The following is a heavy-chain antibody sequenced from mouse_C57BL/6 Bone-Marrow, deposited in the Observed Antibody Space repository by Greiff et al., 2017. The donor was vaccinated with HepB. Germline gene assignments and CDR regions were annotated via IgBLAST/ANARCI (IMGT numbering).Heavy chain of an antibody. CDR3: ARRCYAMDY. J-gene: IGHJ4*01. CDR1: GYTFTDYY. CDR2: IYPGSGNT. V-gene: IGHV1-76*01. Sequence: QVQLQQSGAELVRPGASVKLSCKASGYTFTDYYINWVKQRPGQGLEWIARIYPGSGNTYYNEKFKGKATLTAEKSSSTAYMQLSSLTSEDSAVYFCARRCYAMDYWGQGTSVTVSS.